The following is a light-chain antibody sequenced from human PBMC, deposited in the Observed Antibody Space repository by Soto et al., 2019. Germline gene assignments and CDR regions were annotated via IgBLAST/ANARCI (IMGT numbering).Light chain of an antibody. CDR1: SSDVGNYNY. CDR3: TSPTPGSLYV. CDR2: MVS. J-gene: IGLJ1*01. Sequence: QSALTQPASVSGSPGQSITLSCTGTSSDVGNYNYVSWYQQYPGRVPKVLIYMVSNRPSGVSNRFSGSKSGNTASLTISGLQAEDEADYFCTSPTPGSLYVFGTGTKVTVL. V-gene: IGLV2-14*01.